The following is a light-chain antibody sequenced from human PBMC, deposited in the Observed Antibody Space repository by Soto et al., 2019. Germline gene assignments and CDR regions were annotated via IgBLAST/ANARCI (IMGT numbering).Light chain of an antibody. J-gene: IGKJ4*01. V-gene: IGKV1-5*03. CDR1: QSISSW. Sequence: DIPMTQSPSTLSASVGDRVTITCRASQSISSWLAWYQQKPGKAPKLLIYKAPSLESGVPSRFSGSGSGTEFTLTSSSLQPDDFATYYCQQYNSYPLTFGGGTKVEIK. CDR2: KAP. CDR3: QQYNSYPLT.